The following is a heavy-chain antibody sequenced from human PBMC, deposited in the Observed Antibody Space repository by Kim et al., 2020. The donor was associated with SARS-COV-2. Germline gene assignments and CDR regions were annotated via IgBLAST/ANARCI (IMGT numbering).Heavy chain of an antibody. Sequence: NKYYADSVKCRFTISRDNSKNTLYLQMNSLRAEDTAVYYCAKDGSGSFDYWGQGTLVTVSS. D-gene: IGHD3-3*01. CDR3: AKDGSGSFDY. CDR2: NK. V-gene: IGHV3-30*02. J-gene: IGHJ4*02.